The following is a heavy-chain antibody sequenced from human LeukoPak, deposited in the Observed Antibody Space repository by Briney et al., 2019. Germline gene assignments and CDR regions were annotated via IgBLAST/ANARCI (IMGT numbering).Heavy chain of an antibody. V-gene: IGHV3-33*01. CDR1: GFTFSSYG. D-gene: IGHD3-10*01. CDR2: IWYDGSNK. CDR3: ARASYGSESPGPFYYGVDV. J-gene: IGHJ6*02. Sequence: GGTLRLSCAASGFTFSSYGMHWVRQAPGKGLEWVAVIWYDGSNKYYADSVKGRFTISRDNSKNTLYLQMNSLRAEDTAVYYCARASYGSESPGPFYYGVDVWGQGTTVTVSS.